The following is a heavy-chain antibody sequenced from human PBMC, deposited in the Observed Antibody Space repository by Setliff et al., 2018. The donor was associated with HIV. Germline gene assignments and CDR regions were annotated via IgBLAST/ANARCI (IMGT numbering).Heavy chain of an antibody. D-gene: IGHD3-3*01. V-gene: IGHV7-4-1*02. CDR2: INTKAGNP. CDR3: ARVGVDSQEYFQH. J-gene: IGHJ1*01. CDR1: GYTFTTYS. Sequence: ASVKVSCKASGYTFTTYSMNWVRQAPGQGLEWMGRINTKAGNPTYAQGFTGRFVFSLDTSVSTAYLQINSLKAEDTAIYYCARVGVDSQEYFQHWGQGTLVTVSS.